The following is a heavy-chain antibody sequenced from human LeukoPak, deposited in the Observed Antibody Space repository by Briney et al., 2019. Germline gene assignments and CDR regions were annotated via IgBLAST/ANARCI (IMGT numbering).Heavy chain of an antibody. V-gene: IGHV3-48*01. Sequence: PGGSLRLSCGASGFTFSSYSMNWVRQAQGRGLEWVSYISRGSGTTYYADSVKGRFTISRDNAKNSLYLQMNSLRAEDTAVYYCARDSVQDSYYYYMDVWGKGTTVTVSS. CDR2: ISRGSGTT. D-gene: IGHD1-1*01. J-gene: IGHJ6*03. CDR1: GFTFSSYS. CDR3: ARDSVQDSYYYYMDV.